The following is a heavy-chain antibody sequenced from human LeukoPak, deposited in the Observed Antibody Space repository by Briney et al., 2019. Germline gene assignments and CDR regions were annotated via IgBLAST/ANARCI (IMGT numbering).Heavy chain of an antibody. CDR1: GYTFTGYY. CDR3: ARVPPSVYYYDSSGPSGFDP. Sequence: ASVKVSCKASGYTFTGYYMRWVRQAPGQGLEWMGWINPNSGGTNYAQKFQGRVTMTRDTSISTAYMELSRLRSDDTAVYYCARVPPSVYYYDSSGPSGFDPWGQGTLVTVSS. J-gene: IGHJ5*02. CDR2: INPNSGGT. D-gene: IGHD3-22*01. V-gene: IGHV1-2*02.